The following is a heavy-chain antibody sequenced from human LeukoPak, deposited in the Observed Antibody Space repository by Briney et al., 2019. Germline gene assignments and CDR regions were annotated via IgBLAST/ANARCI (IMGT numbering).Heavy chain of an antibody. CDR3: ARIYSGSHYS. CDR1: GFTVSSNY. CDR2: IYSGGST. V-gene: IGHV3-66*01. Sequence: GGSLRLSCAASGFTVSSNYMSWVRQAPGKGLEWVSVIYSGGSTYYADSVKGRFTIPRDNSKNTLYLQMNSLRAEDTAVYYCARIYSGSHYSWGQGTLVTISS. D-gene: IGHD1-26*01. J-gene: IGHJ4*02.